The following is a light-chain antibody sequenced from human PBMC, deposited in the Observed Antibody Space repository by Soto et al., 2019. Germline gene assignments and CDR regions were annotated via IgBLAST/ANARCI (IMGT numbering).Light chain of an antibody. V-gene: IGKV1-39*01. Sequence: DIQMTQSPSSLSASVGDRVTITCRASQSVSTYLNWYQQKPGKAPTVLIFDASSLQSGVPSRFSGSGSGTDFTLTITSLQPEDVATYYCRQSYSPPWTFGQGTKVEI. CDR2: DAS. CDR3: RQSYSPPWT. CDR1: QSVSTY. J-gene: IGKJ1*01.